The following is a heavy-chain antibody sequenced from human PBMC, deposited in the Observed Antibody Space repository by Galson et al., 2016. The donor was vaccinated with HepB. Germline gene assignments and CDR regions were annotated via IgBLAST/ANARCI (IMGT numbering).Heavy chain of an antibody. D-gene: IGHD4-17*01. CDR1: GGSISSFY. CDR2: LNYSGKT. Sequence: ETLSLTCTVSGGSISSFYWSWIRQPPGKGLEWIGNLNYSGKTHYDPSLRSRPTISVDTSKNQLPLILGSVTAADTAAYYCARETNGEYDDWFGPWGRGTQVIVSS. J-gene: IGHJ5*02. V-gene: IGHV4-59*01. CDR3: ARETNGEYDDWFGP.